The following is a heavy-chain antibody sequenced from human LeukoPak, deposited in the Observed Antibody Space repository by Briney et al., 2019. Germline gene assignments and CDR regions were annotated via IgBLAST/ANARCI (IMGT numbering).Heavy chain of an antibody. CDR3: ARRGAVAGTFDY. V-gene: IGHV3-74*01. J-gene: IGHJ4*02. CDR1: GFTFSSYW. CDR2: IKSGGSST. Sequence: GRSLRLSRAASGFTFSSYWMNWVRQAPGKGLVWVSRIKSGGSSTSYADSVKGRFTISRDNAKNTLYLQMNSLRAEDTAMYYCARRGAVAGTFDYWGQGTLVTVSS. D-gene: IGHD6-19*01.